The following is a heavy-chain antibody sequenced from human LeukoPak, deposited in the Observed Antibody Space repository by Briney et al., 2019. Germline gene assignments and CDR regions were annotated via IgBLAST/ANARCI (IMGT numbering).Heavy chain of an antibody. CDR2: MFNNKIS. CDR1: GSPLTDYF. CDR3: ARDQNFGDYTIDY. Sequence: SETLSLTCDVSGSPLTDYFWSWIRQPPGKGLEWIGYMFNNKISNYNPSLKSRVTISIDTSKNQFSLELSAVTAADTAVYYCARDQNFGDYTIDYWGQGTLVTVSS. J-gene: IGHJ4*02. V-gene: IGHV4-59*01. D-gene: IGHD4-17*01.